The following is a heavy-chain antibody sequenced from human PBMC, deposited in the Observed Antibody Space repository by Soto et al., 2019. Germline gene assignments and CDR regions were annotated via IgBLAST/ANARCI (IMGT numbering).Heavy chain of an antibody. D-gene: IGHD6-13*01. CDR1: GGSISSGGYD. CDR3: ARDRVGQQQTGYYFDY. Sequence: QVQLQESGPGLVKPSQTLSLTCTVSGGSISSGGYDWSWIRQHPGKGLEWIGYIYYSGSTYYNPSLKSRVTISVDTSKNEFSLKLSSVTAADTAVYYCARDRVGQQQTGYYFDYWGQGTLVTVSS. J-gene: IGHJ4*02. CDR2: IYYSGST. V-gene: IGHV4-31*03.